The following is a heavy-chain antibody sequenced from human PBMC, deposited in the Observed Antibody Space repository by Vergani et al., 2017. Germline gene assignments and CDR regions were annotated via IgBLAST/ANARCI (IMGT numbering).Heavy chain of an antibody. D-gene: IGHD2-2*01. V-gene: IGHV3-21*01. Sequence: EVQLVESGGGLVKPGGSLRLSCAASGFTFSSYSMNWVRQAPGKGLEWVSSISSSGSYIYYADSVKGRFTISRDNAKNSLYLQMNSLRAEDTAVYYCARGAVVVPAAIYYYYYMNVWGKGTTVTVSS. CDR2: ISSSGSYI. CDR1: GFTFSSYS. CDR3: ARGAVVVPAAIYYYYYMNV. J-gene: IGHJ6*03.